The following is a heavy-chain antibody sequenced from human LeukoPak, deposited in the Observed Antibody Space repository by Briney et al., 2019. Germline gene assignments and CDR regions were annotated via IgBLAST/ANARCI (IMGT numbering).Heavy chain of an antibody. CDR1: GFTFSCYS. CDR3: ASGEPLAMYSNSWTGWFDP. CDR2: ISTSSIYI. Sequence: GGSLRLSCVASGFTFSCYSMNWVRQAPGKGLEWVSSISTSSIYIYYADSVKGRFTISRDNAKNLLYLQMNSLRAEDTAVYYCASGEPLAMYSNSWTGWFDPWGQGTLVTVSS. V-gene: IGHV3-21*01. J-gene: IGHJ5*02. D-gene: IGHD6-13*01.